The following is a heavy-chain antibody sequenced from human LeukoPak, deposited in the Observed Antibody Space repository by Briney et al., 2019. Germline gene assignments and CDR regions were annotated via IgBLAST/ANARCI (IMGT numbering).Heavy chain of an antibody. CDR2: IYYSGST. Sequence: SETLSLTCTVSGGSISSYYWSWIRQPPGKGLEWIGYIYYSGSTNYNPSLKSRVTISVDTPKNQFSLKLSSVTAADTAVYYCARARDDYGDYPFDYWGQGTLVTVSS. CDR1: GGSISSYY. V-gene: IGHV4-59*01. J-gene: IGHJ4*02. D-gene: IGHD4-17*01. CDR3: ARARDDYGDYPFDY.